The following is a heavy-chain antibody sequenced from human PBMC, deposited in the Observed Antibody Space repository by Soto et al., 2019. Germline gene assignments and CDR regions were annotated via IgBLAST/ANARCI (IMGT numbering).Heavy chain of an antibody. Sequence: PGGSLRLSCAASGFTFSSYSMNWVRQAPGKGLEWVSSISSSSSYIYYADSVKGRFTISRDNAKNSLYLQMNSLRAEDTAVYYCARGDDILTGYSWYFDLWGRGTLVTVSS. J-gene: IGHJ2*01. CDR1: GFTFSSYS. V-gene: IGHV3-21*01. D-gene: IGHD3-9*01. CDR2: ISSSSSYI. CDR3: ARGDDILTGYSWYFDL.